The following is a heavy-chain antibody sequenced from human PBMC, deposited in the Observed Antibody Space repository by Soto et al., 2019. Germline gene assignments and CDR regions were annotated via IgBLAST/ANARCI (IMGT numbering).Heavy chain of an antibody. CDR3: ARLLYGSGTNIPDY. V-gene: IGHV4-39*01. Sequence: QLQLQDSGQGRVKPSETLSLTCSVSVGSISSSSYYWGWIRQPPGKGLEWMGSIHYSGSTNYKSSLKSRVTISVDTSKNQFSLKLSSVTAADTAVYYCARLLYGSGTNIPDYWGQGTLVTVSS. J-gene: IGHJ4*02. D-gene: IGHD3-10*01. CDR2: IHYSGST. CDR1: VGSISSSSYY.